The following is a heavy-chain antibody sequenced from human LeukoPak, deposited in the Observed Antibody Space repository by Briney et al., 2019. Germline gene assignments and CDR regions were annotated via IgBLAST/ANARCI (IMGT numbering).Heavy chain of an antibody. CDR2: ISYDATNE. V-gene: IGHV3-30-3*01. CDR1: GFTFSNAW. CDR3: ARGYYYGSRSYAYFDY. D-gene: IGHD3-10*01. Sequence: GGSLRLSCAASGFTFSNAWMNWVRQAPGKGLEWVAIISYDATNENYADSVKGRFTISRDISKNTLYLQMNSLRAEDTALYYCARGYYYGSRSYAYFDYWGQGTLVTVSS. J-gene: IGHJ4*02.